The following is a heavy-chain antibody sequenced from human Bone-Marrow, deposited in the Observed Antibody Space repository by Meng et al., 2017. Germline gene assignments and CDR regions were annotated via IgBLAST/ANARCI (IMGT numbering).Heavy chain of an antibody. CDR2: VSVYTGNT. Sequence: ASVKVSCKSSDDTFSNCGITWVRQAPGQGLEWMGWVSVYTGNTYYTQKLQGRVSMTTDTSTTTAYMELRSLRPDDTAVYYCATCGELPGLDDNFYDYGLDVWGQGTTVTVSS. D-gene: IGHD1-7*01. CDR3: ATCGELPGLDDNFYDYGLDV. CDR1: DDTFSNCG. J-gene: IGHJ6*02. V-gene: IGHV1-18*01.